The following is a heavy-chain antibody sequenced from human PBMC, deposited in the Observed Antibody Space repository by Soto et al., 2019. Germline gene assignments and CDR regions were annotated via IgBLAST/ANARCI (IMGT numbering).Heavy chain of an antibody. CDR2: ISYDGSNK. CDR1: GFTFSSYA. Sequence: PGGSLRLSCAASGFTFSSYAMHWVRQAPGKGLEWVAVISYDGSNKYYADSVKGRFTISRDSSKNTLYLQMNSLRAEDTAVYYCAKDRISTSCYAFDYWGPGTRVTVSS. V-gene: IGHV3-30-3*01. CDR3: AKDRISTSCYAFDY. J-gene: IGHJ4*02. D-gene: IGHD2-2*01.